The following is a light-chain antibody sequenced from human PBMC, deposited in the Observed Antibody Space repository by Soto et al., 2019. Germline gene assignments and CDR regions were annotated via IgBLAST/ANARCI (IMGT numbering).Light chain of an antibody. Sequence: EVVLTQSPATLSLSPGERATLSCRASQSVSIYLAWYQQRPGQAPRLLIYDTSKRATGIPARFSGRGSGTDFTLTISSLEPEDFAVYYCQQRSNWPPVITFGQGTRLEIK. V-gene: IGKV3-11*01. CDR2: DTS. CDR3: QQRSNWPPVIT. CDR1: QSVSIY. J-gene: IGKJ5*01.